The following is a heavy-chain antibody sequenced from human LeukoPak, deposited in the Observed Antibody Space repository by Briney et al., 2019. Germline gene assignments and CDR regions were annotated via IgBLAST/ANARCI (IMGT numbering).Heavy chain of an antibody. D-gene: IGHD3-22*01. CDR2: ISVQNGNR. CDR3: ARGMFDSSGSYFDY. CDR1: GYTFNTHG. V-gene: IGHV1-18*01. Sequence: ASVKVSCKASGYTFNTHGINWVRQAPGQGPEWMGWISVQNGNRNNAQKFQGRVTMTTDTSTSTAYMELRSPRSDDTAVYYCARGMFDSSGSYFDYWGQGTLVTVSS. J-gene: IGHJ4*02.